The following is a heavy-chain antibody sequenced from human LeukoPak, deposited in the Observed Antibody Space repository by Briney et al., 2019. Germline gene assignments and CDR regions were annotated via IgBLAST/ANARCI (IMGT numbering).Heavy chain of an antibody. V-gene: IGHV1-8*01. Sequence: ASVKVSCKASGYTFTSYDINWVRQATGQGLEWMGWMNPNSGNTGYAQKFQGRVTMTRNTSISTAYMELSSLRSEDTAVYYCARGQRDFYDFWSGYYTGAVTFDYWGQGTLVTVSS. CDR1: GYTFTSYD. D-gene: IGHD3-3*01. CDR2: MNPNSGNT. J-gene: IGHJ4*02. CDR3: ARGQRDFYDFWSGYYTGAVTFDY.